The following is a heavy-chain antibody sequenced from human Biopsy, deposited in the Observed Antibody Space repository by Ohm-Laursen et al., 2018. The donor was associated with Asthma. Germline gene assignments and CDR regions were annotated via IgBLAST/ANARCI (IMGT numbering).Heavy chain of an antibody. J-gene: IGHJ4*02. CDR2: IHYSGST. V-gene: IGHV4-59*07. CDR1: GVSIRSYY. Sequence: SDTLSLTCTVSGVSIRSYYWTWIRQPPGKGLEWIGNIHYSGSTYSNPSLKSRVPISVDTSKKQISLRLSSVIAADTAVYYCAGFCSGGNCPDHWGQGTLVTVSS. CDR3: AGFCSGGNCPDH. D-gene: IGHD2-15*01.